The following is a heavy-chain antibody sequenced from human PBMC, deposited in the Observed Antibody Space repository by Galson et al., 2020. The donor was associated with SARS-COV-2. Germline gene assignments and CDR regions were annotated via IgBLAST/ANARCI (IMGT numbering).Heavy chain of an antibody. J-gene: IGHJ4*02. CDR2: ISYDGTKR. CDR1: GFTFSSSA. D-gene: IGHD6-13*01. Sequence: GGSLRLSCRASGFTFSSSAMHWVRQAPGKGLEWVAIISYDGTKRYHLDSVKGRFTISRDNSKNTLYLQMDSLTTEDTAVYYCARETDDYTSSWDDYWGQGTLVTVSS. CDR3: ARETDDYTSSWDDY. V-gene: IGHV3-30*04.